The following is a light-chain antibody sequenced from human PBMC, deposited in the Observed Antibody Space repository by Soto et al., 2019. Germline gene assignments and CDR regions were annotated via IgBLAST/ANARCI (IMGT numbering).Light chain of an antibody. V-gene: IGKV3-15*01. CDR1: QSISSN. CDR2: GAS. J-gene: IGKJ1*01. Sequence: EIVMTQSPATLSVSPVEGATLSCRASQSISSNLAWYQQKPGQAPRLLITGASTRATGIAARISGSGSGTEFTLTISSLQSEDFAVYYCQQYNNWPWTFGQGTKVEIK. CDR3: QQYNNWPWT.